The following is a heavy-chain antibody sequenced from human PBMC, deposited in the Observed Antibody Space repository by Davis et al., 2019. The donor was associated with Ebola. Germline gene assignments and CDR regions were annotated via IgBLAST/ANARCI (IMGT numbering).Heavy chain of an antibody. CDR2: IYHSGST. CDR1: GGSISSSNW. J-gene: IGHJ6*02. V-gene: IGHV4-4*02. D-gene: IGHD1-1*01. Sequence: PSETLSLTCAVSGGSISSSNWWRWVRQPPGKGLEWIGEIYHSGSTNYNPSLKSRVSISVDKSKNQFSLKLSSVTAADTAVYYCARVEGTTGTTYYYYGMDVWGQGTTVTVSS. CDR3: ARVEGTTGTTYYYYGMDV.